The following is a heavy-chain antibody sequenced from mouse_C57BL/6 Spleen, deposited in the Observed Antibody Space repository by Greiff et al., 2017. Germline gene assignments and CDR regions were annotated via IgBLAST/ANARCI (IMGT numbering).Heavy chain of an antibody. Sequence: QVQLQQPGAELVKPGASVKMSCKASGYTFTSYWITWVKQRPGQGLEWIGDIYPGSGSTNYNEKFKSKATLTVDTSSSTAYMQLSSLTSEDSAVYYCARGSNYEGAWFAYWGQGTLVTVSA. CDR3: ARGSNYEGAWFAY. J-gene: IGHJ3*01. CDR2: IYPGSGST. CDR1: GYTFTSYW. D-gene: IGHD2-5*01. V-gene: IGHV1-55*01.